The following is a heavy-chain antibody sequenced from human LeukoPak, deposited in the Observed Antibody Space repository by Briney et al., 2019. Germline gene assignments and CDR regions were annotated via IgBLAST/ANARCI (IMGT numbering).Heavy chain of an antibody. CDR3: AREPHILTGYYTDYFDS. D-gene: IGHD3-9*01. V-gene: IGHV3-23*01. CDR1: GFTFTSSA. Sequence: GGSLRLSCAASGFTFTSSAMSWVRQAPGKGLEWVSVISGSGHTTDYADSVKGRFTVSRDNSKNTLYLQMNSLRAEDTAVYFCAREPHILTGYYTDYFDSWGQGTLVTVSS. J-gene: IGHJ4*02. CDR2: ISGSGHTT.